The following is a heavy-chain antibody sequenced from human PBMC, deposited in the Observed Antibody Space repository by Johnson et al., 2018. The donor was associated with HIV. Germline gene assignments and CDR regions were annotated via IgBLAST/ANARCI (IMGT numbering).Heavy chain of an antibody. D-gene: IGHD1-26*01. J-gene: IGHJ3*02. V-gene: IGHV3-53*01. CDR1: GFTVSSNY. CDR2: IYSGGST. Sequence: EQLVESGGGVVQPGRSLRLSCAASGFTVSSNYMSWVRQAPGQGLEWVSVIYSGGSTYYADSVKGRFTISRDNAKNTLYLQMNSLRAEDTAVYYCAREGGATPAFDIWGQGTMVTVSS. CDR3: AREGGATPAFDI.